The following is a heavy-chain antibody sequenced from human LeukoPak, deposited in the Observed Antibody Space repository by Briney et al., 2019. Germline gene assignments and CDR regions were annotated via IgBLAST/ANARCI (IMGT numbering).Heavy chain of an antibody. Sequence: PSETLSLTCTVSGGSISGQYWSWIRQPPGKRLEWIGNIFYTGSTNYNPSLRSRVTISVDTSKNQFSLKVTSVTAADTALYYCVRDRDMAVDIWGQGTMVTVSS. CDR2: IFYTGST. CDR1: GGSISGQY. J-gene: IGHJ3*02. CDR3: VRDRDMAVDI. D-gene: IGHD2-21*02. V-gene: IGHV4-59*11.